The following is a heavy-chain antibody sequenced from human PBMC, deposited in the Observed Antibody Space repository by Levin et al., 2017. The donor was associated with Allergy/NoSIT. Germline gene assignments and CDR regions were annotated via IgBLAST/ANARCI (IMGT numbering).Heavy chain of an antibody. CDR1: GFIFSSYG. Sequence: GESLKISCAASGFIFSSYGMYWVRQAPGKGLEWVALITPDGGNQYYLGSVKGRLPISRDNSKNTLYLEMSSLRVEDAAVYYCTKGGDMDVWGKGTTVTVSS. D-gene: IGHD3-16*01. V-gene: IGHV3-30*18. CDR3: TKGGDMDV. J-gene: IGHJ6*03. CDR2: ITPDGGNQ.